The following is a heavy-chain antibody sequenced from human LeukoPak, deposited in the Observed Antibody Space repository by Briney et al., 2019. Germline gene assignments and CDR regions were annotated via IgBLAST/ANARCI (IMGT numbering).Heavy chain of an antibody. CDR1: GGSISSYY. V-gene: IGHV4-59*01. CDR3: AREAAGYCSSTSCPREGFDY. J-gene: IGHJ4*02. Sequence: SATLSLTCSVSGGSISSYYWSWIRQPPGKGPEWIGYIYYSGSTNYNPSLKSRVTISVDTSKNQFSLKLSSVTAADTAVYYCAREAAGYCSSTSCPREGFDYWGQGTLVTVSS. D-gene: IGHD2-2*01. CDR2: IYYSGST.